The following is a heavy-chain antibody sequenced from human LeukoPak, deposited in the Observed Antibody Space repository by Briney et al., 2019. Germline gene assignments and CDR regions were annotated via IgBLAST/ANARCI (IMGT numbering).Heavy chain of an antibody. J-gene: IGHJ3*02. Sequence: GVSLRLPYAASGFTLSNYWMIGVRQAPGRELEGVANINQVGSLKYYVDSVRGRFTICRDNAKNSLYLQVNGVRAEDTGVYYCVRDSGGSIRGIYYASCDIWGQGTMVTVSS. V-gene: IGHV3-7*01. CDR1: GFTLSNYW. D-gene: IGHD3-16*01. CDR3: VRDSGGSIRGIYYASCDI. CDR2: INQVGSLK.